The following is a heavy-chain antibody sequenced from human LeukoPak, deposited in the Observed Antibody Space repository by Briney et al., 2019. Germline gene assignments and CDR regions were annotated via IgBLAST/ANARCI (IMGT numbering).Heavy chain of an antibody. J-gene: IGHJ6*03. D-gene: IGHD4-17*01. CDR3: AKDGGDQHIYYYYYMDV. V-gene: IGHV3-30*18. Sequence: GGSLRLSCAASGFTFSSYGMHWVRQAPGKGLEWVAVISYDGSNKYYADSVKGRFTISRDNSKNTLYLQMNSLRAEDTAVYYCAKDGGDQHIYYYYYMDVWGKGTTVTVSS. CDR2: ISYDGSNK. CDR1: GFTFSSYG.